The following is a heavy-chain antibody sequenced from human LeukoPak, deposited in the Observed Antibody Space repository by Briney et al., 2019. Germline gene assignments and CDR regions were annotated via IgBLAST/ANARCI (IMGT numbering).Heavy chain of an antibody. CDR1: GFTFSSYS. D-gene: IGHD3-22*01. J-gene: IGHJ4*02. V-gene: IGHV3-48*01. CDR2: ISSSSSTI. Sequence: GGSLRLSCAASGFTFSSYSMNWVRQAPGKGLEWVSYISSSSSTIYYADSVKGRFTISRDNAKNSLYLQMNSLRAEDTAVYYCANTYYYDSSTCGWGQGTLVTVSS. CDR3: ANTYYYDSSTCG.